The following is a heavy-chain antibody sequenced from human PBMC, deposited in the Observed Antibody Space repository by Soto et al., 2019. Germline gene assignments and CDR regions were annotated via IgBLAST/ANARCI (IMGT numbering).Heavy chain of an antibody. D-gene: IGHD6-6*01. CDR1: GFSFTGYY. CDR3: AKDLTRQLAYWLDP. Sequence: ASVKVSCKASGFSFTGYYIHWLRQAPGQGLEWMGWINAHSGGTEYAQKFQGRVTLTRDTSISTAYMTLSSLRSDDTAIYYCAKDLTRQLAYWLDPWGQGTQVTVSS. CDR2: INAHSGGT. V-gene: IGHV1-2*02. J-gene: IGHJ5*02.